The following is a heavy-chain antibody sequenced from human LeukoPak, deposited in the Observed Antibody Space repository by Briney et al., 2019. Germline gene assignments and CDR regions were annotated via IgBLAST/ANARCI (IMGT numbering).Heavy chain of an antibody. Sequence: GGSLRLSCAASGFTVSSNYMSWVRQAPGKGLEWVSYISSSGSTIYYADSVKGRFTISRDNAKNSLYLQMNSLRAEDTAVYYCARDYYDSRGGYYFDYWGQGTLVTVSS. CDR1: GFTVSSNY. D-gene: IGHD3-22*01. CDR2: ISSSGSTI. V-gene: IGHV3-11*04. CDR3: ARDYYDSRGGYYFDY. J-gene: IGHJ4*02.